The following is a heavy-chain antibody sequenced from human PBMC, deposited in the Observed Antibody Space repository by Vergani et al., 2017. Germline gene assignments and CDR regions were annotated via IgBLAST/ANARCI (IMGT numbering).Heavy chain of an antibody. V-gene: IGHV3-23*01. Sequence: EVQLLESGGGLVQPGGSLRLSCAASGFTFSSYAMSWVRQAPGKGLEWVSAISGSGGSTYYADSVKGRFTISRDNSTNTLYLQMNSLRAEDTAVYYCAKVGGWQWLPPGDYWGQGTLVTVSS. J-gene: IGHJ4*02. CDR2: ISGSGGST. CDR1: GFTFSSYA. CDR3: AKVGGWQWLPPGDY. D-gene: IGHD6-19*01.